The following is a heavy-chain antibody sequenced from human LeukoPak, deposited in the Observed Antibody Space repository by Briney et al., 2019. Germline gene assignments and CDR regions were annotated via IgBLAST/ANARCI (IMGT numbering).Heavy chain of an antibody. J-gene: IGHJ5*02. Sequence: SVKVSCKASGGTFSSYAISWVRQAPGQGLEWMGRIIPILGIANYAQKFQGRVTITADKSTSTAYMELSSLRSEDTAVYYCARSKGFGELIVGIQNWFDPWGQGTLVTVSS. D-gene: IGHD3-10*01. CDR2: IIPILGIA. V-gene: IGHV1-69*04. CDR1: GGTFSSYA. CDR3: ARSKGFGELIVGIQNWFDP.